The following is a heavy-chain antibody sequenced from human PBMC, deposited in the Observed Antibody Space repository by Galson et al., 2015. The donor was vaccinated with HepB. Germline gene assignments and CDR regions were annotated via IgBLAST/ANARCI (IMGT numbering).Heavy chain of an antibody. Sequence: SLRLSCAASGFTFINYAMSWVRQAPGKGLEWVSAITGSGDSTYYADSVKGRFTISRDNFKTTLYLQMNSLRAEDTAIYYCEKVWGGRGWPNGWLDYGGQGTLVTVSS. D-gene: IGHD6-19*01. CDR2: ITGSGDST. CDR3: EKVWGGRGWPNGWLDY. J-gene: IGHJ4*02. CDR1: GFTFINYA. V-gene: IGHV3-23*01.